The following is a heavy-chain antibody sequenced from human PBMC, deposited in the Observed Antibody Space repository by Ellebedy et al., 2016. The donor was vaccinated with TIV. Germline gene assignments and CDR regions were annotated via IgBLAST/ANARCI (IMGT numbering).Heavy chain of an antibody. CDR2: ISGGGDST. CDR1: GLTFNNYA. J-gene: IGHJ4*02. D-gene: IGHD3-10*01. V-gene: IGHV3-23*01. Sequence: GESLKISCAASGLTFNNYAMNWVRQAPGKGLEWVSGISGGGDSTFYADSVKGRFTISRDNSKNTLYLQMNSLRAEDTAVYYCAKDRLWRGSGTQTFDNWGQGTLVTVSS. CDR3: AKDRLWRGSGTQTFDN.